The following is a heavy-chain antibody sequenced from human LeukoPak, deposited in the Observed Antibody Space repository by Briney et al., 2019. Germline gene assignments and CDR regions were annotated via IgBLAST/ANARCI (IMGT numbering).Heavy chain of an antibody. Sequence: GGSLRLSCAASGFTFSSYAMSWVRQAPGKGLEWVSVIYSGGSTYYADSVKGRFTISRHNSKNTLYLQMNSLRAEDTAVYYCARGSVNFDYWGQGTLVTVSS. CDR2: IYSGGST. CDR3: ARGSVNFDY. J-gene: IGHJ4*02. CDR1: GFTFSSYA. V-gene: IGHV3-53*04.